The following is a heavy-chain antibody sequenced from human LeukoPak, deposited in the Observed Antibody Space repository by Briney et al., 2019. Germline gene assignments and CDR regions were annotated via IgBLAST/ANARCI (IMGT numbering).Heavy chain of an antibody. CDR3: ARALAGDVVDYFDY. J-gene: IGHJ4*02. CDR2: IYTSGST. D-gene: IGHD6-19*01. CDR1: GGSINSYY. Sequence: SETLSITCTVSGGSINSYYWSWIRQPAGKGLEWIGRIYTSGSTNYNPSLKSRVTMSVDTSKNQFSLKLSSVTAADTAVYYCARALAGDVVDYFDYWGQGTLVTVSS. V-gene: IGHV4-4*07.